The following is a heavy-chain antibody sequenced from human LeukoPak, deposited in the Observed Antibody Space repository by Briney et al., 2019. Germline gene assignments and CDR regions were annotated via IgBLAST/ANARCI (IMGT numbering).Heavy chain of an antibody. V-gene: IGHV3-30-3*01. CDR2: ISFDGSSK. D-gene: IGHD2-15*01. J-gene: IGHJ6*02. CDR1: EFAISNCA. Sequence: GGSLRLSCAASEFAISNCAMHWVRQAPGKGLGWVAVISFDGSSKYYADSVKGRFTISRDNSQNTLYLQRNRLRGEDTAVYYCARRGRDCSGGSCYVDYSGMDVWGQGTTVTVSS. CDR3: ARRGRDCSGGSCYVDYSGMDV.